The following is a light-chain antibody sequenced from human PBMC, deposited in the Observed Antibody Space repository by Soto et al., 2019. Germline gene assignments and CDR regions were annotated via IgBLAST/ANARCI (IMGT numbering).Light chain of an antibody. CDR1: QSISSW. Sequence: DIQMTQSPSTLSVSVGDRVTITCRASQSISSWLAWYQQKPGKAPKLLIDDASSLESGVPSRFSGSGSGTEFTLTISSLQPDDFATYYCQQYNSYSWTFGQGTKVEIK. V-gene: IGKV1-5*01. CDR3: QQYNSYSWT. J-gene: IGKJ1*01. CDR2: DAS.